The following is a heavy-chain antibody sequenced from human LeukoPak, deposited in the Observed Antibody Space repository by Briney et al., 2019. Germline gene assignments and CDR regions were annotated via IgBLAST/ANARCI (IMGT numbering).Heavy chain of an antibody. J-gene: IGHJ6*02. CDR2: INPSGGST. CDR3: ARGRNAYYDFWSGGTGGMDV. D-gene: IGHD3-3*01. V-gene: IGHV1-46*01. Sequence: GASVKVSCKASGYTFTSYYMHWVRQAPGQGLEWMGIINPSGGSTSYAQKFQGRVTMTRDTSTSTVYMELSSLRSEDTAVYYCARGRNAYYDFWSGGTGGMDVWGQGTTVTVSS. CDR1: GYTFTSYY.